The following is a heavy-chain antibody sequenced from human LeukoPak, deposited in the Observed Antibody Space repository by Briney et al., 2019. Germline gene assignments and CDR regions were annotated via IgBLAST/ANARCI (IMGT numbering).Heavy chain of an antibody. CDR2: IWYDGSNK. CDR3: ALLANPDVDY. J-gene: IGHJ4*02. Sequence: GGSLRLSCAASGFTFSSYGMHWVRQAPGKGMEWVAVIWYDGSNKYYADSVKGRFTISRDNSKNTLYLQMNSLRAEDTAVYYCALLANPDVDYWGQGTLVTVSS. D-gene: IGHD2-15*01. CDR1: GFTFSSYG. V-gene: IGHV3-33*01.